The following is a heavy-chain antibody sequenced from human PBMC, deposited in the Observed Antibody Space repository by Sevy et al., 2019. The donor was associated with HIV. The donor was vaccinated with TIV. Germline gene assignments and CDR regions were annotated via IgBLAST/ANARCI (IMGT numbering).Heavy chain of an antibody. CDR3: ASDMDVGVTSFDY. CDR1: GLHFSGYA. J-gene: IGHJ4*02. V-gene: IGHV3-33*08. Sequence: GGSLRLSCAVSGLHFSGYAVHWVRQAPGKGLEWVAVIWNDGRNRYYADSVKGRFTISRDNSRKILYLQMNSLGSEDTGVYYCASDMDVGVTSFDYWGQGTLVTVSS. D-gene: IGHD2-2*03. CDR2: IWNDGRNR.